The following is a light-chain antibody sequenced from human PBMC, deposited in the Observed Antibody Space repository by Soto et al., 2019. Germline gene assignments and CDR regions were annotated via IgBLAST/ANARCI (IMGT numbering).Light chain of an antibody. J-gene: IGKJ1*01. V-gene: IGKV1-27*01. CDR3: QKYNSAPRT. Sequence: IRMTQSPSSLSASTGDRVTITFLASQGISSYLAWYQQKPGKVPKLLIYSASTLQSGVPSRFSGSGSGTDFTLTISSLQPEDVATYYCQKYNSAPRTFGQGTKVDIK. CDR2: SAS. CDR1: QGISSY.